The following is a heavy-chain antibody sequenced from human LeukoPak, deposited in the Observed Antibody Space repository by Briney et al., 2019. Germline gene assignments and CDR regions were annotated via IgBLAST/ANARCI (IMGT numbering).Heavy chain of an antibody. D-gene: IGHD2-2*01. J-gene: IGHJ3*01. V-gene: IGHV2-5*02. CDR1: GFSLSTSGVG. CDR3: AHPAPPPVATDDAFDL. CDR2: IYWDDDK. Sequence: SGPTLVKPTQTLTLTCTFSGFSLSTSGVGVGWIRQPPVKALEWLALIYWDDDKRYSPSLKTSLTLTNHTSKHQLLLTITNMHPVDTPTYYCAHPAPPPVATDDAFDLCGQGTTVTVSS.